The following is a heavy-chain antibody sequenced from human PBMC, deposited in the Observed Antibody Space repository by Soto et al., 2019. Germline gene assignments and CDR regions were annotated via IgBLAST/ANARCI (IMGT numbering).Heavy chain of an antibody. D-gene: IGHD5-12*01. CDR1: GGTFSSLG. J-gene: IGHJ4*02. V-gene: IGHV1-69*01. CDR3: ATRGTQGRWLECADY. CDR2: IIPISGRT. Sequence: QVQLLQSGAEVKRPGSSVKVSCEASGGTFSSLGFTWVRQAPGQGLEWMGGIIPISGRTTFAQKFQGRVTITADESTRATYMERTTLTSDDTAMYYCATRGTQGRWLECADYWGQGTLVTVSS.